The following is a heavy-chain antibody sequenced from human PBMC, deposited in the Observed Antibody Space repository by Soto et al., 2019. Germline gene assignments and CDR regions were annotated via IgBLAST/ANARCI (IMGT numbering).Heavy chain of an antibody. CDR3: ARDSGRYQRLWWFAP. CDR2: IYYSGST. J-gene: IGHJ5*02. D-gene: IGHD2-2*01. V-gene: IGHV4-59*01. Sequence: LSHNRSVADGSSSSYSRCWIRQPPGKGLEWIRYIYYSGSTNSNPSLKSRVTITRNTSASTAYMELSSLRSEDTAVYYCARDSGRYQRLWWFAPWGQRTLATVSS. CDR1: DGSSSSYS.